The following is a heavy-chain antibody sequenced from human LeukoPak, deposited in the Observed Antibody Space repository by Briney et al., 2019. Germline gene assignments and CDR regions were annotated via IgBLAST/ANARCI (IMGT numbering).Heavy chain of an antibody. CDR1: GFTFSSYG. CDR3: AKDLGYSSSYNVTLLDY. V-gene: IGHV3-30*02. J-gene: IGHJ4*02. Sequence: GGSLRLSCAASGFTFSSYGMHWVRQAPGKGLEWVAFIRYDGSNKYYADSVKGRFTISRDNSKNTLYLQMNSLRAEDTAVYYCAKDLGYSSSYNVTLLDYWGQGTLVTVSS. D-gene: IGHD6-6*01. CDR2: IRYDGSNK.